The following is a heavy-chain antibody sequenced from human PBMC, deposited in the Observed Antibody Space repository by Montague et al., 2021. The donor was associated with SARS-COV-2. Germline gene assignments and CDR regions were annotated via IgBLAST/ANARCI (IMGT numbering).Heavy chain of an antibody. J-gene: IGHJ4*02. CDR2: ISYVGSNQ. CDR3: ARHSYYDILSGNGGLEY. Sequence: SLRLSCAASTFSFSSYALHWVRQAPGKGLEWVAVISYVGSNQYYADSVKGRFTISRDNSKNTLYLHMSSLRAGDTAVYYCARHSYYDILSGNGGLEYWGQGTLVTVSS. D-gene: IGHD3-9*01. V-gene: IGHV3-30*04. CDR1: TFSFSSYA.